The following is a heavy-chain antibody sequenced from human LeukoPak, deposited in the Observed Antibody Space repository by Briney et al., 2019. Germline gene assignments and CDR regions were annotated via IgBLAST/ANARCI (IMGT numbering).Heavy chain of an antibody. CDR3: ARVLRMTTVTTRSGLSY. Sequence: ASMKLSCKASGYTFTSYDINWVRQATGQGLELMGWMNPNSGNTGYAQKFQGRVTMTRNTSISTAYMELSSLRSEDTAVYYCARVLRMTTVTTRSGLSYWGQGTLVTVSS. V-gene: IGHV1-8*01. CDR1: GYTFTSYD. CDR2: MNPNSGNT. J-gene: IGHJ4*02. D-gene: IGHD4-17*01.